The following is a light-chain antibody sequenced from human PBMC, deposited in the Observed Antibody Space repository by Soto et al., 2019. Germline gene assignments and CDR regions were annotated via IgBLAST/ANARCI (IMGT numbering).Light chain of an antibody. CDR2: GAS. J-gene: IGKJ1*01. CDR1: QSVTSSY. V-gene: IGKV3-20*01. Sequence: EIVLTQSPGTMSLSPGERATLSCRARQSVTSSYLAWYQHKPGQAPRLRIYGASRWSTGIPDRFSGSGSGTDFTLMISKLEPEDVAVYYCQQCGRIPGSFGQGTKVDIK. CDR3: QQCGRIPGS.